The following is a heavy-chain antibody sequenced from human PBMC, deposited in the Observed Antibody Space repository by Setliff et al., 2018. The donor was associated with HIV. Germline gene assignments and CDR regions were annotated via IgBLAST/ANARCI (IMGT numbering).Heavy chain of an antibody. V-gene: IGHV4-39*01. CDR1: GGSINTGSYY. CDR3: ARQGRGWSFYYYYMDV. CDR2: IYYSGST. D-gene: IGHD2-21*01. J-gene: IGHJ6*03. Sequence: SETLSLTCTVSGGSINTGSYYWGWIRQPPGKGLESIGTIYYSGSTYYKSSLKSRLTISVDTSKNQFSLKMSSVTAADTAVYYCARQGRGWSFYYYYMDVWGKGTTVTVSS.